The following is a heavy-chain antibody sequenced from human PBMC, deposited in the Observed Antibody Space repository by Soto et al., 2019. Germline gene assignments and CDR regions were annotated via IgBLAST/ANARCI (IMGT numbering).Heavy chain of an antibody. CDR3: ARDNCYYCF. J-gene: IGHJ4*02. V-gene: IGHV1-18*01. CDR2: ISTTSGNT. Sequence: ASVKVSCKTSGYTFSSYSINWVRQAPGQGLEWMAWISTTSGNTHYAERVQGRVTVTLDKSARTAFMEMWGLTSDDTAVYFCARDNCYYCFWGQGTLVTVSS. D-gene: IGHD3-10*01. CDR1: GYTFSSYS.